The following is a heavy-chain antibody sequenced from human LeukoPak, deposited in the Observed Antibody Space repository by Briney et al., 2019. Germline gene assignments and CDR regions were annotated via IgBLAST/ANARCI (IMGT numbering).Heavy chain of an antibody. CDR1: GYTFNSFA. D-gene: IGHD2/OR15-2a*01. V-gene: IGHV7-4-1*02. J-gene: IGHJ4*02. CDR3: AREQYGGVYYFDY. CDR2: INTNTGNP. Sequence: ASVTVSCKAFGYTFNSFAINWVRQAPGQGLEWMGWINTNTGNPSYAQGFTGRFVFSLDTSVTTAFLHITSLKAEDTAMYYCAREQYGGVYYFDYWGQGTLVSVSS.